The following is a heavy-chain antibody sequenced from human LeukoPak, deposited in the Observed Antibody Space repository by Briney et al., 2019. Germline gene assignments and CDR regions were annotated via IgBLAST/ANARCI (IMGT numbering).Heavy chain of an antibody. J-gene: IGHJ4*02. CDR2: ISSSSSYT. D-gene: IGHD3-9*01. CDR1: GFTFSDYY. V-gene: IGHV3-11*06. Sequence: RGSLRLSCAASGFTFSDYYMSWIRQAPGKGLEWVSYISSSSSYTNYADSVKGRFTISRDNAKNSLYLQMNSLRVEDTAVYYCARSAYFDWLPDYYFDYWGQGTLVTVSS. CDR3: ARSAYFDWLPDYYFDY.